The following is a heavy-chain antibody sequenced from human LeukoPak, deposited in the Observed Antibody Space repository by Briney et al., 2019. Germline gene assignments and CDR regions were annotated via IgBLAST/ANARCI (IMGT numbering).Heavy chain of an antibody. D-gene: IGHD1-1*01. CDR3: ARTTLRAFDI. V-gene: IGHV4-34*01. CDR1: GGSFSGYY. J-gene: IGHJ3*02. Sequence: SETLSLTCAVYGGSFSGYYWSWIRQPPGKGLEWIGEINHSGSTNYNPPLKSRVTISVDTSKNQFSLKLSSVTAADTAVYYCARTTLRAFDIWGQGTMVTVSS. CDR2: INHSGST.